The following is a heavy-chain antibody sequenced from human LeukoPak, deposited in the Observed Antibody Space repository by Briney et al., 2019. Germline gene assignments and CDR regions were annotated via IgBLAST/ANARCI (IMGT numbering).Heavy chain of an antibody. CDR1: GSTLSSYW. Sequence: GGSLRLSCAASGSTLSSYWMTWVRQAPGKGLEWVANIKQDGSEKYYVDSVKGRFTISRDNAKNSLYLQMNSLRAEGTAVYYCATVRSNYYYYYMDVWGKGTTVTVSS. D-gene: IGHD1-14*01. CDR3: ATVRSNYYYYYMDV. J-gene: IGHJ6*03. V-gene: IGHV3-7*01. CDR2: IKQDGSEK.